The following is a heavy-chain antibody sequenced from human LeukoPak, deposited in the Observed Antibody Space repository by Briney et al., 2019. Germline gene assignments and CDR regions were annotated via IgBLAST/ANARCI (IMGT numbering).Heavy chain of an antibody. Sequence: GGSLRLSSAASGFTFSSFGMHWVRQAPGKGLEWVAFIRYDGSKKNYADSVKGRFTISRDNSKNTLYLQMNSLRAEDTAVYYCAKDPGGEVLPDYWGQGTLVTVSS. J-gene: IGHJ4*02. CDR3: AKDPGGEVLPDY. D-gene: IGHD3-10*01. V-gene: IGHV3-30*02. CDR1: GFTFSSFG. CDR2: IRYDGSKK.